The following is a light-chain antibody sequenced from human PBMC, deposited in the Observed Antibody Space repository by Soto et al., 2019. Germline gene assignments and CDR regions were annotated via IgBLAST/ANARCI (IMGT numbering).Light chain of an antibody. Sequence: EIVLTQSPGTLSLSPGERATLSCRASQSFSRSFLAWYQQKPGQAPRLLLYGASSRATGIPDRVSGSGSGTDFTLSITSLEPEDFAVYFCQQYATSPITFGQGTRLEIK. J-gene: IGKJ5*01. CDR3: QQYATSPIT. CDR2: GAS. CDR1: QSFSRSF. V-gene: IGKV3-20*01.